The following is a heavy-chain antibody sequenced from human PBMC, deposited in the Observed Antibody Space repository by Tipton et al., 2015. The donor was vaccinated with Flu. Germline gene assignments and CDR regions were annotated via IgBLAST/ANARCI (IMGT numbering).Heavy chain of an antibody. CDR1: GYTFTSYD. J-gene: IGHJ4*02. CDR3: ARVPRKYSSSWYGLGY. Sequence: QLVQSGPEVKKPGASVKVSCKASGYTFTSYDINWVRQATGQGLEWMGWMNPNSGNTGYAQKFQGRVTMTRNTSISTAYMELSSLRSEDTAVYYCARVPRKYSSSWYGLGYWGQGTLVTVSS. V-gene: IGHV1-8*01. CDR2: MNPNSGNT. D-gene: IGHD6-13*01.